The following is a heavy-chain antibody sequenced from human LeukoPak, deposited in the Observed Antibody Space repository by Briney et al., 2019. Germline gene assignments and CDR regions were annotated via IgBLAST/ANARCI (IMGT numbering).Heavy chain of an antibody. D-gene: IGHD3-22*01. Sequence: GGSLRLSCAASGFTFSSYSMNWVRQAPGKGLEWVSYISSSSSTIYYADSVKGRFTISRDNAKNSLYLQMNSLRAEDTAVYYCARQVNYYDSSGYYYSNGWFDPWGQGTLVTVSS. CDR3: ARQVNYYDSSGYYYSNGWFDP. CDR1: GFTFSSYS. CDR2: ISSSSSTI. J-gene: IGHJ5*02. V-gene: IGHV3-48*04.